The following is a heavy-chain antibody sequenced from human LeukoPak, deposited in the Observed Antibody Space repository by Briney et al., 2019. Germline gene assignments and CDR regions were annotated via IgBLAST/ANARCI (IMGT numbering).Heavy chain of an antibody. CDR3: ARDQQYQRPAGWFDP. Sequence: SETLSLTCAVYGGSFSGYYWSWIRQPPGKGLEWIGEINHSGSTNYNPSLKSRVTISIDTSKNQFSLNLSSVTAADTAVYYCARDQQYQRPAGWFDPWGQGTLVTVSS. CDR1: GGSFSGYY. J-gene: IGHJ5*02. V-gene: IGHV4-34*01. D-gene: IGHD2-2*01. CDR2: INHSGST.